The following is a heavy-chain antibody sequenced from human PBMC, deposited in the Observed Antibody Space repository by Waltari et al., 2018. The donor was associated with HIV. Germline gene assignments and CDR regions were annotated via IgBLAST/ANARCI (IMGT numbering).Heavy chain of an antibody. V-gene: IGHV4-39*07. D-gene: IGHD3-10*01. Sequence: QLQLHESGPGLVKPSETLSLTCPVAGALISRSRYYGGWIRQPPGKGRAWIGSRYYSGSTYYNPSLKSRVTISVDTSKNQFSLKLSSVTAADTAVYYCARVSYGSGGLDYWGQGTLVTVSS. CDR3: ARVSYGSGGLDY. J-gene: IGHJ4*02. CDR1: GALISRSRYY. CDR2: RYYSGST.